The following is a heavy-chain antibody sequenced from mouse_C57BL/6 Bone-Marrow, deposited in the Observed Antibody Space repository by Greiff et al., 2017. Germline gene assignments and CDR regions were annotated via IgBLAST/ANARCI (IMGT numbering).Heavy chain of an antibody. CDR1: GFTFSSYT. V-gene: IGHV5-9*01. Sequence: EVQLMESGGGLVKPGGSLKLSCAASGFTFSSYTMSWVRQTPEKRLEWVATISGGGGNTYYPDSVKGRFTISRDNAKNTLYLQMSSLRSEDTALYYCARRGRGYYFDYWGQGTTLIVSS. CDR2: ISGGGGNT. J-gene: IGHJ2*01. CDR3: ARRGRGYYFDY.